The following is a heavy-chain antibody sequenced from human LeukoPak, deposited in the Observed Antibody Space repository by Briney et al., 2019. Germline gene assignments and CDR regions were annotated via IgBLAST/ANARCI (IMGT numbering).Heavy chain of an antibody. J-gene: IGHJ1*01. CDR3: ARDGSH. CDR1: GDSINSGSYH. Sequence: PPETLCPTCTVSGDSINSGSYHWGWIRQPPGKGLEWIGSIQHSGNTYYNPSLKSRLTISVDTSKNQFSLKLNSVTAADTAVYYCARDGSHWGQGTLVTVSS. CDR2: IQHSGNT. D-gene: IGHD2-2*03. V-gene: IGHV4-39*02.